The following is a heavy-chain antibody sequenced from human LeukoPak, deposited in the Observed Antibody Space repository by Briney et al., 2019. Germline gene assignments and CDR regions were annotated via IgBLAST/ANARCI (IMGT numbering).Heavy chain of an antibody. CDR2: IWYDGTKK. D-gene: IGHD3-16*02. CDR1: GFTFSNHG. Sequence: PGRSLRLSCAASGFTFSNHGMHWARQAPGKGLEWVALIWYDGTKKYYADSVKGRLTISRDNSKNTLYLEMNSLRAEDTAVYYCARDRAVRYFDYWGQGTLVTVSS. CDR3: ARDRAVRYFDY. V-gene: IGHV3-33*01. J-gene: IGHJ4*02.